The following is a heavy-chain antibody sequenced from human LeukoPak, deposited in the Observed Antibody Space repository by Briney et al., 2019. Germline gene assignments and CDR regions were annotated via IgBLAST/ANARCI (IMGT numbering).Heavy chain of an antibody. V-gene: IGHV3-23*01. J-gene: IGHJ4*02. Sequence: GGSLRLSCAASGFTFSSYAMGWVRQAPGKGLEWVSAISGSGGSTYYADSVKGRFTISRDNSKNTLYLQMNSLRAEDTAVYYCAKDSLSAYSSSSFDYWGQGTLVTVSS. CDR1: GFTFSSYA. D-gene: IGHD6-6*01. CDR2: ISGSGGST. CDR3: AKDSLSAYSSSSFDY.